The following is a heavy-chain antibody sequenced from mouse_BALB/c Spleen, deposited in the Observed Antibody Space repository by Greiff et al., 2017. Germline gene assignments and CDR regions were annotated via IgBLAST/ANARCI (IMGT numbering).Heavy chain of an antibody. D-gene: IGHD2-3*01. CDR2: SRNKANDYTT. Sequence: EVKLMESGGGLVQPGGSLRLSCATSGFTFSDFYMEWVRQPPGKRLEWIAASRNKANDYTTEYSASVKGRFIVSRDTSQSILYLQMNALRAEDTAIYYCARDAGYDGYSSFDYWGQGTTLTVSS. V-gene: IGHV7-1*02. J-gene: IGHJ2*01. CDR1: GFTFSDFY. CDR3: ARDAGYDGYSSFDY.